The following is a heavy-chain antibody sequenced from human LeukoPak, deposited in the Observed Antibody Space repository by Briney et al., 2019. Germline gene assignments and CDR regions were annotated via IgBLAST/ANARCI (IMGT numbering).Heavy chain of an antibody. Sequence: GGSLRLSCAASGFTFSSYEMNWVRQAPGKGLEWVSYISSGSTIYYADSVKGRFTISRDNAKNSLYLQMNSLRAEDTAVYYCARAKRDGYNSFDYWGQGTLVTVSS. CDR3: ARAKRDGYNSFDY. V-gene: IGHV3-48*03. D-gene: IGHD5-24*01. J-gene: IGHJ4*02. CDR1: GFTFSSYE. CDR2: ISSGSTI.